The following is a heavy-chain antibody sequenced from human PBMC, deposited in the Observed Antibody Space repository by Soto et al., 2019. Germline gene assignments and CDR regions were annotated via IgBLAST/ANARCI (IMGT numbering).Heavy chain of an antibody. V-gene: IGHV3-30*03. Sequence: QVQLVESGGGVVQPGRSLRLSCAASGFTFSSYGMHWVRQAPGKGLEWVAVISYDGSNKHYADSVKGRFTISRDNPKNTLCLQMNSLRAEDTAVYYCARSPYSVSYLAYFDYWGQGTLVTVTS. CDR3: ARSPYSVSYLAYFDY. CDR1: GFTFSSYG. CDR2: ISYDGSNK. D-gene: IGHD1-26*01. J-gene: IGHJ4*02.